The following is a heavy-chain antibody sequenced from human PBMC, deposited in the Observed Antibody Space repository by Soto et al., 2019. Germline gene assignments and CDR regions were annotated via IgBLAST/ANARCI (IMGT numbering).Heavy chain of an antibody. CDR3: ARGAICGGDCSDYYYYGMDV. CDR1: GYTFTGYY. CDR2: INPNSGGT. V-gene: IGHV1-2*04. Sequence: GPSVKVSCKASGYTFTGYYMHWVRQAPGQGLEWMGWINPNSGGTNYAQKFQGWVTMTRDTSISTAYMELSRLRSDDTAVYYCARGAICGGDCSDYYYYGMDVWGQGTTVTVS. J-gene: IGHJ6*02. D-gene: IGHD2-21*02.